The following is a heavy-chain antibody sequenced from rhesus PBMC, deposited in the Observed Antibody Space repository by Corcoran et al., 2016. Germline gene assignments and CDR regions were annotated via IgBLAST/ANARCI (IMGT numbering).Heavy chain of an antibody. CDR3: ASEGKSGSFVFVY. D-gene: IGHD6-25*01. J-gene: IGHJ4*01. V-gene: IGHV4-169*02. CDR2: IYGSGSST. CDR1: GGSIRSSY. Sequence: QLQLQESGPGLVKPSETLSVTCAVSGGSIRSSYWSWIRQAPGKGLEWIGYIYGSGSSTNYNPALKSRVTLSGETSKNQLYLKLSSVTAADTAVYDCASEGKSGSFVFVYWGQGVLVTVSS.